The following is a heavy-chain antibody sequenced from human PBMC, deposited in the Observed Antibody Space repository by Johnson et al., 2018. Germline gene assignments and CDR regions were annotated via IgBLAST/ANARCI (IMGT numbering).Heavy chain of an antibody. V-gene: IGHV4-59*01. J-gene: IGHJ4*02. CDR1: GVSITNYY. CDR2: AFYSGRA. D-gene: IGHD5-18*01. CDR3: GRDHTATLRYIDY. Sequence: QVQLQESGPGRVKXSETLSLTCSVSGVSITNYYWSWLRQPPGKGLEWIGYAFYSGRAKDNPSLKSRVTISVDTSKRQFSLKLTSVTAADTAVYYCGRDHTATLRYIDYWGQGTLVTVSS.